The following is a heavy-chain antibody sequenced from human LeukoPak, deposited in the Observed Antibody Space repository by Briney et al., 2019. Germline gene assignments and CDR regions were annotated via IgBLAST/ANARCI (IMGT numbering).Heavy chain of an antibody. CDR1: GYTFTSYY. J-gene: IGHJ6*02. CDR3: ARAVYDILTGSTYYYGMDV. D-gene: IGHD3-9*01. CDR2: INPSGGST. Sequence: ASVKVSCKASGYTFTSYYMHWVRQAPGQGLEWMGIINPSGGSTSYAQKFQGRDTVTRDTSTSTVYMELSSLRSEDTAVYYCARAVYDILTGSTYYYGMDVWGQGTTVTVSS. V-gene: IGHV1-46*01.